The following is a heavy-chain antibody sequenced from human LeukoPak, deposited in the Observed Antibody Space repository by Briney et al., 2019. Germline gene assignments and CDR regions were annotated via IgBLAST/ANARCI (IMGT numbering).Heavy chain of an antibody. Sequence: SETLSLTCTVSGGSISSPKYYWGWIRQPPGKGLEWIANIYYSGSTYYDPSLKSRVTISVDMSKSQFSLKLSSVTAADTAVYYCAISSDYYVTPHWYFDLWGRGTLVTVSS. CDR3: AISSDYYVTPHWYFDL. J-gene: IGHJ2*01. D-gene: IGHD3-10*02. CDR2: IYYSGST. V-gene: IGHV4-39*07. CDR1: GGSISSPKYY.